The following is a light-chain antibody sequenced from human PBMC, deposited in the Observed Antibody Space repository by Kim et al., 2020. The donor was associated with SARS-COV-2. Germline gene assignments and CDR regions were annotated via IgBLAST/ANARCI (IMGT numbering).Light chain of an antibody. CDR3: QQTYAIPYT. CDR1: QYIADY. Sequence: DIQMTQSPSSLSASIGDTVTITCRASQYIADYLNWYHQKPGKAPSLLIWATSNLQSGVSSRYSGSGSGTYFTLTITSLQPEDFATFYCQQTYAIPYTSGQGTKVDIK. CDR2: ATS. V-gene: IGKV1-39*01. J-gene: IGKJ2*01.